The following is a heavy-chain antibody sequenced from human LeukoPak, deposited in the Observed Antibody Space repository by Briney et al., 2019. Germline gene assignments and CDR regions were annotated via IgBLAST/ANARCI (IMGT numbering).Heavy chain of an antibody. CDR2: IYPGDSET. Sequence: GESLKISCKGSGYSFTTYWIGWVRQMPGKGLEWMGIIYPGDSETRYSPSFQGQVTISADKSISTAYLQWSSLKASDTAMYYCARPDTDDYYSFDYWGQGTLVTVSS. CDR1: GYSFTTYW. V-gene: IGHV5-51*01. J-gene: IGHJ4*02. CDR3: ARPDTDDYYSFDY. D-gene: IGHD2/OR15-2a*01.